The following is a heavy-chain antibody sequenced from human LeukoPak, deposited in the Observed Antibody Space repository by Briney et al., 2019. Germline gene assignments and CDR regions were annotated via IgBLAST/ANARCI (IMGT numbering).Heavy chain of an antibody. J-gene: IGHJ5*02. CDR3: ARRLFSGYDEA. CDR2: INHSGST. Sequence: PSETLSLTCAVYGGSFSGYYWSWIRQPPGKGLEWIGEINHSGSTNYNPSLKSRVTISVDTSKNQFSLKLSSVTAADTAVYYCARRLFSGYDEAWGQGTLVTVSS. V-gene: IGHV4-34*01. D-gene: IGHD5-12*01. CDR1: GGSFSGYY.